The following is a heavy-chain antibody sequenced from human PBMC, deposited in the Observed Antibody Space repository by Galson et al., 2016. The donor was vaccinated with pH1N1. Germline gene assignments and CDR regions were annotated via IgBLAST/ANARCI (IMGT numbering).Heavy chain of an antibody. V-gene: IGHV2-70*01. J-gene: IGHJ4*02. D-gene: IGHD4-23*01. CDR3: ARMVYGDNLKNFDY. Sequence: PALVTPTQTLTLTCTFSGFSLSTSGMCVSWIRQPPGKALEWLALIDWDDDKYYSTSLKTRLTTSKDTSKNQVVLTMTNMDPVDTATYYCARMVYGDNLKNFDYWGQGTLVTVSS. CDR2: IDWDDDK. CDR1: GFSLSTSGMC.